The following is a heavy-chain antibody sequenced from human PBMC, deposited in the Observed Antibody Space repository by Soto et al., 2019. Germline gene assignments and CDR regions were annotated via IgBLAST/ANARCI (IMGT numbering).Heavy chain of an antibody. Sequence: ASVKVSCKASGYTFTNYGISWVRQAPGQGLEWMGWISGYNGNTNYDQKLQGRVTMTTDTSTSTAYMELRSLRSDDTAVYYCARQGHERTWVYWGQGTLVTVAS. CDR3: ARQGHERTWVY. CDR1: GYTFTNYG. CDR2: ISGYNGNT. D-gene: IGHD7-27*01. J-gene: IGHJ4*02. V-gene: IGHV1-18*01.